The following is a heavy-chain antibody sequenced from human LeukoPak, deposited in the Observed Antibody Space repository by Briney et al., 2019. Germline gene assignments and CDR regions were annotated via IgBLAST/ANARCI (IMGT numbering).Heavy chain of an antibody. V-gene: IGHV4-34*01. CDR1: GGSFSGYY. CDR2: INHSGGT. Sequence: PSETLSLTCAVYGGSFSGYYWSWIRQPPGKGLEWIGEINHSGGTNYNPSLKSRVTISVDTSKNQFSLKLSSVTAADTAVYYCARDPLISSGYYSITRPFVFDICGQGTMVTVSS. J-gene: IGHJ3*02. CDR3: ARDPLISSGYYSITRPFVFDI. D-gene: IGHD3-22*01.